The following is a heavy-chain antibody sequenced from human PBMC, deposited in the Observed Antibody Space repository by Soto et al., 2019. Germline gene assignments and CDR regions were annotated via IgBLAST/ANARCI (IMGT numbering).Heavy chain of an antibody. CDR2: ISYDGSNK. D-gene: IGHD6-19*01. CDR3: ARAQWLVRYFDY. J-gene: IGHJ4*02. Sequence: GGSLRLSCAASGFTFSSYAMHWVRQAPGKGLEWVAVISYDGSNKYYADSVKGRFTISRDNSKNTLYLQMNSLRAEDTAVYYCARAQWLVRYFDYWGQGTLVTVSS. CDR1: GFTFSSYA. V-gene: IGHV3-30-3*01.